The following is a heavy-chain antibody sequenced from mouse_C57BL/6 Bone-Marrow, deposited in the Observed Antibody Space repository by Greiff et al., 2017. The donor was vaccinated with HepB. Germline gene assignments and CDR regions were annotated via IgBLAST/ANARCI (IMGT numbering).Heavy chain of an antibody. V-gene: IGHV1-61*01. CDR2: IYPSDSET. J-gene: IGHJ1*03. Sequence: QVQLQQPGAELVRPGSSVKLSCKASGYTFTSYWMDWVKQRPGQGLEWIGNIYPSDSETQYNQKFKDKATLTVDKSSSTAYMQLSSLTSEDSAVYYCARSTIPSYWYFDVWGTGTTVTVSS. D-gene: IGHD2-1*01. CDR3: ARSTIPSYWYFDV. CDR1: GYTFTSYW.